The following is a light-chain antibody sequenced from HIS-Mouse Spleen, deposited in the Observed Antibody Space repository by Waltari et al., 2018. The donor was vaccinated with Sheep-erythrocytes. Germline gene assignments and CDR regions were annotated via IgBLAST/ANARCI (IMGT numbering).Light chain of an antibody. CDR1: SSDVGGYNY. Sequence: QSALTQPASVSGSPGQSITISCTGTSSDVGGYNYVSCYQQHQGKAPKLMIYEVSNRPSGGSNRCAGSNSGNTASLTISRLQAEDEADYYCRSYTSSSTWVFGGGTKLTVL. CDR2: EVS. V-gene: IGLV2-14*01. CDR3: RSYTSSSTWV. J-gene: IGLJ3*02.